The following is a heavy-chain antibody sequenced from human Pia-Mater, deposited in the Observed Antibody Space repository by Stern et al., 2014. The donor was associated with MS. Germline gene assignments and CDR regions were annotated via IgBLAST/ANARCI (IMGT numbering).Heavy chain of an antibody. CDR2: LYWADEK. CDR1: GFSLSTSGAG. CDR3: AHLFSDASSSWFDP. Sequence: QVTLKESGPTLVKPTQTLTLTCTFSGFSLSTSGAGVTWIRQPPGKALEWLSVLYWADEKRYSPSLKTRLTTTHDTSKHLEVLIMTSIDPVDTATYYCAHLFSDASSSWFDPWGQGTLVTVSS. J-gene: IGHJ5*02. V-gene: IGHV2-5*02. D-gene: IGHD6-6*01.